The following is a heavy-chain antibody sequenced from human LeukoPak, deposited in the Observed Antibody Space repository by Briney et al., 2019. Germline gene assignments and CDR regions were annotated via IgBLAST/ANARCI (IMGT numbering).Heavy chain of an antibody. V-gene: IGHV4-59*11. D-gene: IGHD3-3*01. Sequence: SETLSLTCTVPGGSISSHYWSWIRQPPGKRLEWIGYIYYSGSTNYSPSLKSRVTISVDTSKNQFSLKLSSVTAADTAVYYCARVRSGRFLEWLFDYWGQGTLVTVSS. CDR1: GGSISSHY. J-gene: IGHJ4*02. CDR2: IYYSGST. CDR3: ARVRSGRFLEWLFDY.